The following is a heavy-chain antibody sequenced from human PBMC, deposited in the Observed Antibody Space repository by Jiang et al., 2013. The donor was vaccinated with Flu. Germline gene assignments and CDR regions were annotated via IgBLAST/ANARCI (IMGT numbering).Heavy chain of an antibody. J-gene: IGHJ4*02. CDR1: GASISSSNW. Sequence: KPSGTLSLTCAVSGASISSSNWWSWVRQPPGKGLEWIGEIYHSVGANYNPSLKSRVTMSVDKSKNQFSLKLTSVTAADTALYYCARVYIALVPPGMKANRVFDRWGQGTLVTVSS. D-gene: IGHD6-13*01. CDR3: ARVYIALVPPGMKANRVFDR. CDR2: IYHSVGA. V-gene: IGHV4-4*02.